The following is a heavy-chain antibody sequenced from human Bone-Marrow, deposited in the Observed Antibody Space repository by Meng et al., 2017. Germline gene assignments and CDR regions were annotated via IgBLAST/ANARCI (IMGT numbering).Heavy chain of an antibody. D-gene: IGHD6-13*01. Sequence: GSLRLSCAASGFTFSSYWMSWVRQAPGKGLEWVANIKQDGSEKYYVDSVKGRFTISRDNAKNSLYLQMNSLRAEDTAVYYCARDTPTPYSSSWYYYYGMDVWGQGTTVTVSS. CDR1: GFTFSSYW. V-gene: IGHV3-7*01. J-gene: IGHJ6*02. CDR3: ARDTPTPYSSSWYYYYGMDV. CDR2: IKQDGSEK.